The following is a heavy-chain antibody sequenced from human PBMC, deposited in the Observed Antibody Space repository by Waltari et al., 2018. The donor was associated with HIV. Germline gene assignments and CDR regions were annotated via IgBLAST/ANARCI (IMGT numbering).Heavy chain of an antibody. J-gene: IGHJ4*02. D-gene: IGHD3-22*01. CDR3: AREEYYYDSSGIDY. CDR2: IWYDGSNK. Sequence: QVQLVESGGGVVQPGRSLRLSCAASGFTFSSYGMHWVRQAPGKGVEWVAVIWYDGSNKYYADSVKGRFTISRDNSKNTLYLQMNSLRAEDTAVYYCAREEYYYDSSGIDYWGQGTLVTVSS. CDR1: GFTFSSYG. V-gene: IGHV3-33*01.